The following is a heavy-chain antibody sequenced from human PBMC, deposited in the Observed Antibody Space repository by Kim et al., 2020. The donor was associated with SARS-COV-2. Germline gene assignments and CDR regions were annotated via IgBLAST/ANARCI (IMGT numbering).Heavy chain of an antibody. CDR1: GFTFSSYS. V-gene: IGHV3-21*01. Sequence: GGSLRLSCAASGFTFSSYSMSWVRQAPGKGLEWVSSISSTSSYIYYADSVKGRFTISRDNAKNSLYLQMNSLRAEDTAVYYCARDPFRDDYRPRWDYWGQGTLVTVSS. D-gene: IGHD4-4*01. CDR2: ISSTSSYI. CDR3: ARDPFRDDYRPRWDY. J-gene: IGHJ4*02.